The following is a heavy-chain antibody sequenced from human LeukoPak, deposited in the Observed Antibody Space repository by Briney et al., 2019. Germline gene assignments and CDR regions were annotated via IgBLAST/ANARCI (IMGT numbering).Heavy chain of an antibody. CDR2: ISTSSNTI. D-gene: IGHD3-10*01. Sequence: PGRSLRLSCVVSGFTFSSYNMNWVRQAPGKGLEWVSYISTSSNTIYYADSVKGRFTISRDNAKNSLYLQMNDLRAEDTAVYYCARVGSYGMDVWGQGTTVTVSS. J-gene: IGHJ6*02. CDR3: ARVGSYGMDV. V-gene: IGHV3-48*01. CDR1: GFTFSSYN.